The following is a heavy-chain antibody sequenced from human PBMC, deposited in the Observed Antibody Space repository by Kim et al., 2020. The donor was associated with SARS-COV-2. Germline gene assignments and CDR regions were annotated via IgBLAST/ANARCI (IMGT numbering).Heavy chain of an antibody. D-gene: IGHD5-12*01. V-gene: IGHV7-4-1*02. J-gene: IGHJ4*02. CDR3: ARGSVEMATIGDY. Sequence: YAQGFTGRFVFSLDTSVSTAYLQISSLKAEDTAVYYCARGSVEMATIGDYWGQGTLVTVSS.